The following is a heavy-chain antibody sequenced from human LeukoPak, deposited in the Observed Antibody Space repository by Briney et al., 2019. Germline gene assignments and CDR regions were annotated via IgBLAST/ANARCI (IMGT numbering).Heavy chain of an antibody. V-gene: IGHV3-23*01. CDR3: ARDLSIVGATSYAFDI. D-gene: IGHD1-26*01. J-gene: IGHJ3*02. Sequence: GGYLRLSCAASGFTFSTYAMSWVRQAPGKGLEWVSTISDSGANTYYADSVKGRFTISRDNAKNSLYLQMNSLRAEDTAVYYCARDLSIVGATSYAFDIWGQGTMVTVSS. CDR2: ISDSGANT. CDR1: GFTFSTYA.